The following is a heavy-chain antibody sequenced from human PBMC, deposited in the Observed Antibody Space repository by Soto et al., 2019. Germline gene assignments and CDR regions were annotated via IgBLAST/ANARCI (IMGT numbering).Heavy chain of an antibody. Sequence: EVQLVESGGGLVQPGGSLRLSCAASGFTFSSYSMNWVRQAPGKGLEWVSYISSSSSTIYYADSVKGRFTISRDNAKNSLYLQMHSLRAEDTAVYYCARDLNLGSFDYWGQGTLVTVSS. V-gene: IGHV3-48*01. J-gene: IGHJ4*02. CDR3: ARDLNLGSFDY. CDR2: ISSSSSTI. CDR1: GFTFSSYS.